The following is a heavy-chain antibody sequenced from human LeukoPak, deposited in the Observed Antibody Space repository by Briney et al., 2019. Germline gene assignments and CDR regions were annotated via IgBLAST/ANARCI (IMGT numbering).Heavy chain of an antibody. CDR3: ARDLMIDYYDSSGYYGQYFQR. CDR1: GGSISSSSYY. Sequence: SETLSLTCTVSGGSISSSSYYWGWIRQPPGKGLEWIGSIYYSGSTYYNPSLKSRVTISVDTSKNQFSLKLSSVTAADTAVYYCARDLMIDYYDSSGYYGQYFQRWGQGTLVTVSS. CDR2: IYYSGST. V-gene: IGHV4-39*07. D-gene: IGHD3-22*01. J-gene: IGHJ1*01.